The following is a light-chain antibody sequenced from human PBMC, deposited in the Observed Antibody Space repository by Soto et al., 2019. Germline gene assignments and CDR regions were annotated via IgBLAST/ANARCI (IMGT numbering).Light chain of an antibody. J-gene: IGLJ2*01. CDR2: EVS. Sequence: QSALTQPASVSGSPGQSITISCIGTSSDVGGYNYVSWYQQHPGKAPKLMIYEVSNRPSGVSNRFSGSKSGNTASLTISGLQAEDEADCYCSSYTSSSTPYVVFGGGTKLTVL. V-gene: IGLV2-14*01. CDR3: SSYTSSSTPYVV. CDR1: SSDVGGYNY.